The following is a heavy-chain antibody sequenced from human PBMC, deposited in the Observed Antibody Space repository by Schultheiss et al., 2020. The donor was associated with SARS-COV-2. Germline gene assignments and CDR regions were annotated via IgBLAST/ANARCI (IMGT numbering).Heavy chain of an antibody. CDR1: GGSISSGGYY. Sequence: SCTVSGGSISSGGYYWSWIRQHPGKGLEWIGYIYYSGSTYYNPSLKSRVTISVDTSKNQFSLKLSSVTAADTAVYYCARGQTGHMPFDYWGQGTLVTVSS. D-gene: IGHD7-27*01. V-gene: IGHV4-31*03. J-gene: IGHJ4*02. CDR2: IYYSGST. CDR3: ARGQTGHMPFDY.